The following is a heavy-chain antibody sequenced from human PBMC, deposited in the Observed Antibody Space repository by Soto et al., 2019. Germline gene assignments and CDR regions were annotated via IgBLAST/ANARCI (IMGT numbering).Heavy chain of an antibody. V-gene: IGHV1-69*12. CDR2: IIPIFGTA. D-gene: IGHD2-21*02. CDR1: GGTFSSYA. CDR3: AREIDRIVVVTAMERNPESYYYYGMDV. J-gene: IGHJ6*02. Sequence: QVQLVQSGAEVKKPGSSVKVSCKASGGTFSSYAISWVRQAPGQGLEWMGGIIPIFGTANYAQKFQGRVTITADESTSTAYMELSSLRSEDTAVYYCAREIDRIVVVTAMERNPESYYYYGMDVWGQGTTVTVSS.